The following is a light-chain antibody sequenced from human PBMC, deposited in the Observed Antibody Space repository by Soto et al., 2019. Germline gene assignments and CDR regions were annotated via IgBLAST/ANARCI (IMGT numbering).Light chain of an antibody. CDR2: GAS. V-gene: IGKV3-15*01. J-gene: IGKJ1*01. CDR1: QGVSRK. Sequence: MVMKPCTETLSVAPGERVTFSFRASQGVSRKLAWYQHKPGQAPRLLISGASTGATGIPARFSGSGSGTEFTLTIISLQSEDFAVYYCQQYYRWPQPFGQGTKV. CDR3: QQYYRWPQP.